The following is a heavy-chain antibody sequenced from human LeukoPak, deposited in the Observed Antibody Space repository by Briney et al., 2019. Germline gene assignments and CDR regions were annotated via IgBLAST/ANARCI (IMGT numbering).Heavy chain of an antibody. D-gene: IGHD5-18*01. J-gene: IGHJ4*02. V-gene: IGHV3-23*01. CDR3: AGRPTGYSSGYIH. Sequence: GGSLRLSCVASGITFSNYAVSWVRQAPEKGLDWVSVISGSAHKIRYADSVKGRLNISRDNSENIVYLQMNNLRVEDTAVYYCAGRPTGYSSGYIHWGQGTLVTVSS. CDR1: GITFSNYA. CDR2: ISGSAHKI.